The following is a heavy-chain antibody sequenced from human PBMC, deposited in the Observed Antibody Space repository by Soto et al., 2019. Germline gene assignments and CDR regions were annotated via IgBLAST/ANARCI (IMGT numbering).Heavy chain of an antibody. V-gene: IGHV4-31*03. CDR1: GGSISSGGYY. J-gene: IGHJ4*02. D-gene: IGHD3-10*01. CDR3: ARGILLWFGEPHYFDY. CDR2: IYYSVST. Sequence: TLSLTCTVSGGSISSGGYYWSWIRQHPGKGLEWIGYIYYSVSTYYNPSLKSRVTISVDTSKNQFSLKLSSVTAAYTAVYYCARGILLWFGEPHYFDYWGQGTLVTVSS.